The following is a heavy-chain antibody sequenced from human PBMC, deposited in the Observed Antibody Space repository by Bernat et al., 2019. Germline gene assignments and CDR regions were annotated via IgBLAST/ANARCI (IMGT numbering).Heavy chain of an antibody. V-gene: IGHV3-21*01. Sequence: EVQVVESGGGLVKPGGSLRVSCVASGFTLRSHTMDWVRQAPGKGLEWVSSISASSTSIYYADSVKGRFTISRDNARDSLYLQMNSLRAEDTAIYYCVREIYSVYNNDALDLWGQGTMVTVSS. CDR1: GFTLRSHT. J-gene: IGHJ3*01. D-gene: IGHD5/OR15-5a*01. CDR2: ISASSTSI. CDR3: VREIYSVYNNDALDL.